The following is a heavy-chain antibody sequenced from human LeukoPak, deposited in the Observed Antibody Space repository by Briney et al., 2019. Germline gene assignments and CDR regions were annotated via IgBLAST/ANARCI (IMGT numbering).Heavy chain of an antibody. CDR3: ARSLGDSSSSG. CDR2: IYYSGST. CDR1: GGSISSSSYY. J-gene: IGHJ4*02. D-gene: IGHD6-6*01. Sequence: PSETLSLTCTVSGGSISSSSYYWGWIRQPPGKGLEWIGSIYYSGSTYYNPSLKSRVTISVDTSKNQFSLKLSPVTAADTAVYYCARSLGDSSSSGWGQGTLVTVSS. V-gene: IGHV4-39*01.